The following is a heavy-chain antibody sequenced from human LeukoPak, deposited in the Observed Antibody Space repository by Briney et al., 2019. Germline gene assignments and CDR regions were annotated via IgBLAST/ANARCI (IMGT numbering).Heavy chain of an antibody. D-gene: IGHD3-22*01. CDR2: INHSGST. CDR3: ARGQARKSLLRSHFDY. Sequence: PGGSLRLSCAASGFTFSSYAMSWVRQAPGKGLEWIGEINHSGSTNYNPSLKSRVTISVDTSKNQFSLKLSSVTAADTAVYYCARGQARKSLLRSHFDYWGQGTLVTVSS. J-gene: IGHJ4*02. CDR1: GFTFSSYA. V-gene: IGHV4-34*01.